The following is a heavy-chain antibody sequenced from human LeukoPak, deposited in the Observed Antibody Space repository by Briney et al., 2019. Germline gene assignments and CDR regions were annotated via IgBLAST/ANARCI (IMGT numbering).Heavy chain of an antibody. CDR3: AKDDRIQARRYSYNY. J-gene: IGHJ4*02. D-gene: IGHD5-18*01. CDR1: GFTFSSYA. V-gene: IGHV3-23*01. CDR2: ISSSGGST. Sequence: AGGSLRLSCAASGFTFSSYAMSWVRQAPGKGLEWVSTISSSGGSTSYADSVKGRFTISRDNSKNTLYLQMNSLRAEDTAVYYCAKDDRIQARRYSYNYWGQGTLVTVSS.